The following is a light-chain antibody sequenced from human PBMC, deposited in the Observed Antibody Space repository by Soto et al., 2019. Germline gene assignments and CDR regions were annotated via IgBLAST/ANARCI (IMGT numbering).Light chain of an antibody. CDR1: QSVSSSS. V-gene: IGKV3-20*01. J-gene: IGKJ1*01. CDR3: QQYGGSPRT. CDR2: GAS. Sequence: EIVLTQSPGTLSLSPGERATLSCRASQSVSSSSLAWYQHKRGQAPRLLIHGASSRATGIPDRFSGSGSGTDFTLTISRLEPEDFAVYYCQQYGGSPRTFGQGIKVEVK.